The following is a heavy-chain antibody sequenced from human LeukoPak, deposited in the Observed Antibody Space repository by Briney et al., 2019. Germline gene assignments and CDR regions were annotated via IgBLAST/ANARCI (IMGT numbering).Heavy chain of an antibody. CDR1: GFTFSSYG. CDR3: AKDAEKYYYDSKGISGAFDI. J-gene: IGHJ3*02. CDR2: ISYDGSNK. V-gene: IGHV3-30*18. D-gene: IGHD3-22*01. Sequence: GGSLRLSCAASGFTFSSYGMHWVRQAPGKGLEWVAVISYDGSNKYYADSVKGRFTISRDNSKNTLYLQMNSLRAEDTAVYYCAKDAEKYYYDSKGISGAFDIWGQGTMVTVSS.